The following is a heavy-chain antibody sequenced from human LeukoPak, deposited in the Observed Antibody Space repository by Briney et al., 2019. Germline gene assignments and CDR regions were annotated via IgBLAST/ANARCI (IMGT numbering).Heavy chain of an antibody. CDR3: ASDAEGYYYVDV. J-gene: IGHJ6*03. CDR2: INHSGST. V-gene: IGHV4-39*07. Sequence: TSETLSLTCSVSGDSISGSSYYWSWIRQPPGKGPEWIGEINHSGSTSYNPSLKSRVTISVDTSKNQLSLKLSSVTAADTAVYYCASDAEGYYYVDVWGKGTTVTVSS. CDR1: GDSISGSSYY.